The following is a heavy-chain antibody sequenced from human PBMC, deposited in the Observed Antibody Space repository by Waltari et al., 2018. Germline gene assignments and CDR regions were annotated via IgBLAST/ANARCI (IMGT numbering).Heavy chain of an antibody. V-gene: IGHV4-39*07. CDR3: ARSYYYDSSGYYPEGWFDP. D-gene: IGHD3-22*01. J-gene: IGHJ5*02. Sequence: QLQLQASGPGLVKPSATLSLTCTVSGGSISSRSYYWGWIRQPPGKGLEWIGSIYYSGSTYYNPSLKSRVTISVDTSKNQFSLKLSSVTAADTAVYYCARSYYYDSSGYYPEGWFDPWGQGTLVTVSS. CDR1: GGSISSRSYY. CDR2: IYYSGST.